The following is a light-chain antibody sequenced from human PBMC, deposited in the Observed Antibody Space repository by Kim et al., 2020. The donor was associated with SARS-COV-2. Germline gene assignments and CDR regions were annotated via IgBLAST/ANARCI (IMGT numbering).Light chain of an antibody. J-gene: IGKJ4*01. CDR3: QERSNWPALT. V-gene: IGKV3-11*01. CDR2: DAT. Sequence: SPGERDTLSCRASQSVGSYLGWYQQKFGQAPRLLIYDATNRAAGIQARFSGSGYGTDFTLTISSLEPEDSAVYYCQERSNWPALTFGGGTKVDIK. CDR1: QSVGSY.